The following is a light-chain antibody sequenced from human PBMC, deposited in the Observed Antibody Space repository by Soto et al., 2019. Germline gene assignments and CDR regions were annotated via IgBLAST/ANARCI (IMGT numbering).Light chain of an antibody. Sequence: EIIMTQSPGTLSVSTGERATLSCRAAQGVTTNFAWYQQKSGQSPRLLIYDVSNRATGVPARFSGSGSETDFTLTISGMRSEDSAVYFCQQYNNWPFSFGQGTRLEIK. V-gene: IGKV3-15*01. J-gene: IGKJ5*01. CDR3: QQYNNWPFS. CDR1: QGVTTN. CDR2: DVS.